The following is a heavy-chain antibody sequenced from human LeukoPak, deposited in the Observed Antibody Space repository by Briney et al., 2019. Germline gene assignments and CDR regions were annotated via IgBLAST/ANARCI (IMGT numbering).Heavy chain of an antibody. V-gene: IGHV2-5*02. D-gene: IGHD4-17*01. Sequence: SDPTLVNPTQTLTLTCTFSGFSLSTSGVGVGWIRQPPGKALEWLALIYWDDDKRYSPSLKSRLTITKDTSKNQVVLTMTNMDPVDTATYYCAHGTGTTVIPFFDYWGQGTLVTVSS. J-gene: IGHJ4*02. CDR2: IYWDDDK. CDR1: GFSLSTSGVG. CDR3: AHGTGTTVIPFFDY.